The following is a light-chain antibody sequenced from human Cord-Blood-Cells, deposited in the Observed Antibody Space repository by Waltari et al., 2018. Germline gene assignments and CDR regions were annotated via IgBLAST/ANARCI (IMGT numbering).Light chain of an antibody. V-gene: IGKV4-1*01. CDR1: QSVLYSSKNKNY. Sequence: DIVMTQSPDSLAVSLGERATLHCKSSQSVLYSSKNKNYLAWYQQKPGQPPKLLIYWASTRESGVPDRFSGSGSGTDFTLTISSLQAEDVAVYYCQQYYSTRTFGQGTKVEIK. J-gene: IGKJ1*01. CDR3: QQYYSTRT. CDR2: WAS.